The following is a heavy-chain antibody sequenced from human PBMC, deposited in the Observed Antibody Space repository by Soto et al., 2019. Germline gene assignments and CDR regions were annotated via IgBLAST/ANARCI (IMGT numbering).Heavy chain of an antibody. CDR1: GITVITNY. V-gene: IGHV3-66*01. Sequence: PGGSLRLSCAASGITVITNYFSWVRQAPGQGLEWVSGIYSDGSTHYADSVKGRFTISRDNSKNTLYLQMNTLRADDTGVYYCTRDPTTSIVTDYWGQGTLVTVSS. CDR2: IYSDGST. CDR3: TRDPTTSIVTDY. D-gene: IGHD2-21*01. J-gene: IGHJ4*02.